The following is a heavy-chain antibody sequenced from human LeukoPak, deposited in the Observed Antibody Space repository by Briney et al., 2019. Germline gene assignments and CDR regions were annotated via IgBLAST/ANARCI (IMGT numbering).Heavy chain of an antibody. Sequence: SETLSLTCTVSGGSISSYYWSWIRQPPGKGLEWIGYIYYSGSTNYNPSLKSRVTISVDTSKNQFSLKLSSVTAADTAVYYCARDETGSHAFDIWGQGTTVTVSS. CDR2: IYYSGST. CDR1: GGSISSYY. V-gene: IGHV4-59*01. J-gene: IGHJ3*02. CDR3: ARDETGSHAFDI. D-gene: IGHD3-10*01.